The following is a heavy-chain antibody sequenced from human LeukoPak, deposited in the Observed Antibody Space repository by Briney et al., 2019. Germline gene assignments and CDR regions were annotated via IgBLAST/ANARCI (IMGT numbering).Heavy chain of an antibody. V-gene: IGHV3-48*04. CDR1: GFTFSSYG. J-gene: IGHJ4*02. CDR3: ARKAAAADY. D-gene: IGHD6-13*01. Sequence: GGSLRLSCAASGFTFSSYGMHWVRQAPGKGLEWVSYISTSDNTIYNADSVKGRFTISRDNAKSSLYLQMNSLRAEDTAVYYCARKAAAADYWGQGTLVTVSS. CDR2: ISTSDNTI.